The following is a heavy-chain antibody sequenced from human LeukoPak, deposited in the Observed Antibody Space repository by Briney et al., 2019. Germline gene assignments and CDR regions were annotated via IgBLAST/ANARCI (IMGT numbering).Heavy chain of an antibody. Sequence: GASVKVSCKASGYTFTGYYMHWVRQAPGQGLEWMGLINPTGGSTSHAQKFQGRVTMARDMSTSTVYMELSSLRSEDTAVYYCASTLPYYYDSSGYYRPFDYWGQGTLVTVSS. J-gene: IGHJ4*02. CDR3: ASTLPYYYDSSGYYRPFDY. D-gene: IGHD3-22*01. V-gene: IGHV1-46*01. CDR2: INPTGGST. CDR1: GYTFTGYY.